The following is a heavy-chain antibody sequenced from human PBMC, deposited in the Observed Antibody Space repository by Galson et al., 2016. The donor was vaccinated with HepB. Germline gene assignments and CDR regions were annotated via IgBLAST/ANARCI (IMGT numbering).Heavy chain of an antibody. CDR1: GYSFTNDW. V-gene: IGHV5-51*03. J-gene: IGHJ4*02. CDR2: IYPGDSDT. Sequence: QSGAEVKKPGESLKISCKSSGYSFTNDWIAWVRQMPGKGLEWLGIIYPGDSDTRYSPSFEGQATISADKSLSTAYLQWRSLKASDTAMYYCARAKYCESGSCNHDSWGQGTLVSVSS. D-gene: IGHD2-21*01. CDR3: ARAKYCESGSCNHDS.